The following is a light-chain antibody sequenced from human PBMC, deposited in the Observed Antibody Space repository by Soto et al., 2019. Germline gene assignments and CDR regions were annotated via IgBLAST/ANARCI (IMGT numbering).Light chain of an antibody. Sequence: EIVLTQSPGILSLSPGERATLSSSASQSFSSNYLAWYQQKPGQAPRLLIYGASSRPTGVPDRFSGSGSGPDFTLSISSLEPEDFAVYYCQLSQQRSSWPPIAFGQGTRLEIK. CDR1: QSFSSNY. CDR2: GAS. CDR3: QLSQQRSSWPPIA. V-gene: IGKV3D-20*02. J-gene: IGKJ5*01.